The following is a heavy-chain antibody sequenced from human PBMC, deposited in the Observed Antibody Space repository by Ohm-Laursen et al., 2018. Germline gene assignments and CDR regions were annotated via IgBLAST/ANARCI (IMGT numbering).Heavy chain of an antibody. J-gene: IGHJ4*02. CDR3: ARLRAAVWAEY. V-gene: IGHV4-59*01. CDR2: IDNSGDT. CDR1: GGSINNYY. D-gene: IGHD6-19*01. Sequence: SETLSLTCSISGGSINNYYWSWIRQPPGKGLEWIGFIDNSGDTNYNPSLKSRVTVSLDTSKNHFSLRLSSVTAADTAVYYCARLRAAVWAEYWGQGTLVTVSS.